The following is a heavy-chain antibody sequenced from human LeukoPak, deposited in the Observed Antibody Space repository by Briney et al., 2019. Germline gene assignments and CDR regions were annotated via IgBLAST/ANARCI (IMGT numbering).Heavy chain of an antibody. CDR2: IHASGST. CDR1: GYSISSGYY. Sequence: SETLSLTCAVSGYSISSGYYWSWIRQPAGKGLEWIGRIHASGSTNYNPSLKSRVTISLDTSKNQFSLKLSSVTAADTAVYYCAGSYRLDYWGQGTLVTVSS. J-gene: IGHJ4*02. CDR3: AGSYRLDY. D-gene: IGHD1-26*01. V-gene: IGHV4-61*02.